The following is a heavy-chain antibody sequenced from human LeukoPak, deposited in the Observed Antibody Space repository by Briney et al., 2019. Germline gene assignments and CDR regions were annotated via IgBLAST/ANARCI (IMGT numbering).Heavy chain of an antibody. CDR1: GGSFSGYY. V-gene: IGHV4-34*01. CDR2: INHSGST. CDR3: ARKMWAYYYYYGMDV. D-gene: IGHD1-26*01. J-gene: IGHJ6*02. Sequence: PSETLSLTCAVYGGSFSGYYWSWIRQPPGKGLEWIGEINHSGSTNYNPSLKSRVTISVDTSKNQFSLKLSSVTAADTAVYYCARKMWAYYYYYGMDVWGQGTTVTVSS.